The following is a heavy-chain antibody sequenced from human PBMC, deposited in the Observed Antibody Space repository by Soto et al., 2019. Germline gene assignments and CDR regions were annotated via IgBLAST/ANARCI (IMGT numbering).Heavy chain of an antibody. CDR3: ASRRGYDFWSGYHEYFQH. J-gene: IGHJ1*01. V-gene: IGHV1-69*12. Sequence: QVQLVQSGAEVKKPGSSVKVSCKASGGTFSSYAISWVRQAPGQGLEWMGGIIPIFGTANYAQKFQGRVTITADESTSTAYMELSSLRSEDTAVYYCASRRGYDFWSGYHEYFQHWGQGTLVTVSS. D-gene: IGHD3-3*01. CDR1: GGTFSSYA. CDR2: IIPIFGTA.